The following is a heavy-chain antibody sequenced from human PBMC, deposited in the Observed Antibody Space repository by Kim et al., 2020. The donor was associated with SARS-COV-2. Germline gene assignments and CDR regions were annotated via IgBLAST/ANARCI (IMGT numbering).Heavy chain of an antibody. D-gene: IGHD2-2*01. CDR2: ISWDGGST. J-gene: IGHJ4*02. Sequence: GGSLRLSCAASGFTFDDYAMHWVRQAPGKGLEWVSLISWDGGSTYYADSVKGRFTISRDNSKNSLYLQMNSLRAEDTALYYCANACSSTSCSTDYWGQGTLVTVSS. CDR3: ANACSSTSCSTDY. CDR1: GFTFDDYA. V-gene: IGHV3-43D*03.